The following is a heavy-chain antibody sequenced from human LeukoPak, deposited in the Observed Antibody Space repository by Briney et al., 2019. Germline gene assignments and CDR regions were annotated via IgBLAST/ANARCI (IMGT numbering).Heavy chain of an antibody. J-gene: IGHJ3*02. CDR3: ARAGGNYHGSGSYAFDI. Sequence: ASVKVSCKASGYTFSTYDITWVRQAPGQGLEWMGWISAYDGNTDYAQKLQGRVTMTTDTSTSTAYMGLRSLRSDDTAVYYCARAGGNYHGSGSYAFDIWGQGTMVTVSS. CDR2: ISAYDGNT. CDR1: GYTFSTYD. V-gene: IGHV1-18*01. D-gene: IGHD3-10*01.